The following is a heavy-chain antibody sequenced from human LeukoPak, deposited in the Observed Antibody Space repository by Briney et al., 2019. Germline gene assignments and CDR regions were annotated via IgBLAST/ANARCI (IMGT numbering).Heavy chain of an antibody. Sequence: SETLSLTCTVSGGSISSYYWSWIHQHPGKGLEWIGYIYYSGSTYYNPSLKSRVTISVDTSKNQFSLKLSSVTAADTAVYYCARSEYYYGSGPRWYFDLWGRGTLVTVSS. CDR2: IYYSGST. V-gene: IGHV4-59*06. CDR3: ARSEYYYGSGPRWYFDL. CDR1: GGSISSYY. D-gene: IGHD3-10*01. J-gene: IGHJ2*01.